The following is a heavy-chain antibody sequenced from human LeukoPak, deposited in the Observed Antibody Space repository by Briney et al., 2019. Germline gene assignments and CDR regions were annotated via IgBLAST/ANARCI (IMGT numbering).Heavy chain of an antibody. CDR2: ISSSGSTI. V-gene: IGHV3-48*03. CDR1: GFTFSSYE. D-gene: IGHD2-2*01. CDR3: AKDATAVPGTVYMDV. Sequence: GGSLRLSCAASGFTFSSYEMNWVRQAPGKGLEWVSYISSSGSTIYYADSVKGRFTISRDNAKNSVYLQMTSLRAEDTALYYCAKDATAVPGTVYMDVWGKGTTVTISS. J-gene: IGHJ6*03.